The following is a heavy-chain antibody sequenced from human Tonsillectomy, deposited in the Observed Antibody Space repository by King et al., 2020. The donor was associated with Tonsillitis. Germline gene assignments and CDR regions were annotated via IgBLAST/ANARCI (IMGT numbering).Heavy chain of an antibody. CDR1: GGSISSSSYY. V-gene: IGHV4-39*07. CDR2: IYYSGST. J-gene: IGHJ5*02. CDR3: ARGGTTVTTGWFDP. D-gene: IGHD4-17*01. Sequence: QLQESGPGLVKPSETLSLTCTVSGGSISSSSYYWGWIRQPPGKGLEWIGSIYYSGSTYYNPSLKSRVTISVDTSKNQFSLKLSSVTAAATAVDYCARGGTTVTTGWFDPWGQGTLVTVSS.